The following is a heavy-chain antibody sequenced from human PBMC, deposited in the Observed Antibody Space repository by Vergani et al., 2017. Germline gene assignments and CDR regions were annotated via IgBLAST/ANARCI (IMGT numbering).Heavy chain of an antibody. CDR1: GGSISSSSYY. J-gene: IGHJ6*02. Sequence: QLQLQESGPGLVKPSETLSLTCTVSGGSISSSSYYWGWIRQPPGKGLEWIGIIYYSGSTYHNPYLKSRVTISVDTSKNQFSLKLSSVTAADAAVYYCATLSGGIATLLPYDYGMDVWGQGTTVTVSS. D-gene: IGHD6-13*01. V-gene: IGHV4-39*01. CDR3: ATLSGGIATLLPYDYGMDV. CDR2: IYYSGST.